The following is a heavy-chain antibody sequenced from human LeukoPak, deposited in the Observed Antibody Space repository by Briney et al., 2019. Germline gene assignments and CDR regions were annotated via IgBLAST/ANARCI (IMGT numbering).Heavy chain of an antibody. V-gene: IGHV3-74*01. CDR2: INTDGSRT. D-gene: IGHD3-3*01. CDR1: GFTFSSYW. CDR3: ARARYYDFWSGYYSALDY. J-gene: IGHJ4*02. Sequence: GGSLRLSCAASGFTFSSYWMHWVRQAPGKGLVWVSRINTDGSRTSYADSVRGRFTISGDNAKNTLYLQMNSLRAEDTAVYYCARARYYDFWSGYYSALDYWGLGTLVTVSS.